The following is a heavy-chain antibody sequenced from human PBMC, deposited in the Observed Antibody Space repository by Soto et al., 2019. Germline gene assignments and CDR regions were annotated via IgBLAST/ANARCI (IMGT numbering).Heavy chain of an antibody. V-gene: IGHV1-3*01. D-gene: IGHD3-10*01. J-gene: IGHJ4*02. CDR3: ARDMGFWLSDY. Sequence: KFQGRVTITRDTSATTAYMELSSLRSEDTAVYYCARDMGFWLSDYWGQGTLVTVSS.